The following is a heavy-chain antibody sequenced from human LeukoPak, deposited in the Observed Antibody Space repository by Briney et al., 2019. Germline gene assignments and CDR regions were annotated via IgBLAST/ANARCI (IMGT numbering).Heavy chain of an antibody. CDR1: GYTFSNYG. Sequence: AAVKVSCKASGYTFSNYGISWVRQAPGQGLEWMGWISVYNGNTAFAQRLRDRVTMTTDTSTSTAYMELRSLRSEDTAVYYCARDLDHAFDIWGQGTMVTVSS. CDR3: ARDLDHAFDI. V-gene: IGHV1-18*01. J-gene: IGHJ3*02. CDR2: ISVYNGNT.